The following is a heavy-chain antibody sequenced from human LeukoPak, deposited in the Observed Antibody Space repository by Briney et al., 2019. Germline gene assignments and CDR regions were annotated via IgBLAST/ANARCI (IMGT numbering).Heavy chain of an antibody. J-gene: IGHJ6*04. V-gene: IGHV3-21*01. D-gene: IGHD3-9*01. CDR1: GFTFSDNS. CDR2: ISSSGKYI. CDR3: ARGRSFDWLNPMDV. Sequence: GGSLRLSCAGSGFTFSDNSMNWVRQAPGKGLEWVSSISSSGKYIYYADSLKGRFTISRDNAKNSLYLQMNSLRAEDTAVYYCARGRSFDWLNPMDVWGEGTTVTISS.